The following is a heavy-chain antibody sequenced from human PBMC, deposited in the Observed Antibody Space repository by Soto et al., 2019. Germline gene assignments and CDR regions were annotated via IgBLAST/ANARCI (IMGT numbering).Heavy chain of an antibody. CDR1: GFTFSSYA. CDR2: ISSNGGST. J-gene: IGHJ6*02. D-gene: IGHD2-15*01. Sequence: LRLSCSASGFTFSSYAMHWVRQAPGKGLEYVSAISSNGGSTYYADSVKGRFTISRDNSKNTLYLQMSSLRAEDTAVYYCVVGYCSGGSCYSSNYYYYGMDVWGQGTTVTVSS. CDR3: VVGYCSGGSCYSSNYYYYGMDV. V-gene: IGHV3-64D*06.